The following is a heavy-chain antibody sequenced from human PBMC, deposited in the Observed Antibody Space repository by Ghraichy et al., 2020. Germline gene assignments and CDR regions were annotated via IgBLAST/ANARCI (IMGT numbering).Heavy chain of an antibody. CDR1: GGSISSGDYY. CDR2: IYYSGST. V-gene: IGHV4-30-4*08. J-gene: IGHJ3*02. Sequence: SETLSLTCTVSGGSISSGDYYWSWIRQPPGKGLEWIGYIYYSGSTHYNPSLESRITMSLDMSKNQFSLKLKSVTAADTAVYYCARGMITFGGVIVWWRAFDIWGQGTMVIVSS. D-gene: IGHD3-16*02. CDR3: ARGMITFGGVIVWWRAFDI.